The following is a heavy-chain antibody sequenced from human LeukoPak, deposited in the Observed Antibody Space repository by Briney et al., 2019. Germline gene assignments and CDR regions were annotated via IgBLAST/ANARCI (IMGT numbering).Heavy chain of an antibody. J-gene: IGHJ4*02. CDR3: ARGGIGVAYF. Sequence: PGGSLRLSCVVSGFTFSIYDMSWVRQAPGKGLEWVSTITTAHTSYYADSVKGRFTLSRDNSKSTLFLQMDSLTVDDTAVYYCARGGIGVAYFWGQGSLVTVSS. D-gene: IGHD6-19*01. CDR2: ITTAHTS. CDR1: GFTFSIYD. V-gene: IGHV3-23*01.